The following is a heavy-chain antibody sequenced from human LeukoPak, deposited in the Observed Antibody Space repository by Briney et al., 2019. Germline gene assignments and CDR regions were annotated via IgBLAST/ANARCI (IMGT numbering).Heavy chain of an antibody. D-gene: IGHD1-1*01. J-gene: IGHJ4*02. V-gene: IGHV4-61*02. Sequence: SETLSLTCTVSRGSISSAGYYWSWIRQPAGKGLEWIGRVYTSGRTNYIPSLKSRVTISLDTSNKQFSLKLSSVTAADTAVYYCARGSNWNSYDYWGQGTLVTVSS. CDR1: RGSISSAGYY. CDR3: ARGSNWNSYDY. CDR2: VYTSGRT.